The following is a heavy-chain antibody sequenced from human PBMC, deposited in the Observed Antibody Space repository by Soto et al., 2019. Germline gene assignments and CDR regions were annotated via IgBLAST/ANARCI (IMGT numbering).Heavy chain of an antibody. J-gene: IGHJ4*02. Sequence: GGSLRLSCAASGFTFSSYWMSWVRQAPGKGLEWVANIKQDGSEKYYVDSVKGRFTISRDNSKNTVYLQMNSLRAEDTAVYYCARGFRVEGAYGAGAFFDYWAQGTLVTVSS. CDR1: GFTFSSYW. V-gene: IGHV3-7*02. D-gene: IGHD1-26*01. CDR2: IKQDGSEK. CDR3: ARGFRVEGAYGAGAFFDY.